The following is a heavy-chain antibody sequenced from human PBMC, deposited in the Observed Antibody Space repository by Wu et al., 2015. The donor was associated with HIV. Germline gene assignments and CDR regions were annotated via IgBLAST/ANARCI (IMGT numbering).Heavy chain of an antibody. CDR3: ARGFIAAAGTPPIHFDY. D-gene: IGHD6-13*01. V-gene: IGHV1-8*01. Sequence: QVQLVQSGTEVKKPGTSVKVSCKASGYTFPDYDINWVRQATGQGLEWMGWMNPNSGNTGYARKFQGRLTMTTNTSISTAFMELRSLRSEDTAIYFCARGFIAAAGTPPIHFDYWGQGTLVTVSS. CDR2: MNPNSGNT. J-gene: IGHJ4*02. CDR1: GYTFPDYD.